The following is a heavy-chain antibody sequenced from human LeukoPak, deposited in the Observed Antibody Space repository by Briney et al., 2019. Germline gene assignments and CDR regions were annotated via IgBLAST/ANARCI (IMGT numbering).Heavy chain of an antibody. V-gene: IGHV3-7*03. CDR2: INHNGNVN. CDR3: ARGGGLDV. Sequence: GGPLRLSCAASGFTISSYWMNWARQAPGKGLEWVASINHNGNVNYYVDSVKGRFTISRDNAKNSLYLQMSNLRAEDTAVYFCARGGGLDVWGQGATVTVSS. J-gene: IGHJ6*02. D-gene: IGHD3-16*01. CDR1: GFTISSYW.